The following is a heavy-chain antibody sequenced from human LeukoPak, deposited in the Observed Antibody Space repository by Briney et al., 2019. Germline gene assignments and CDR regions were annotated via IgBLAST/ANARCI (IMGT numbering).Heavy chain of an antibody. Sequence: GGSLRLSCAASGFTLSSYWMRWVRQAPGKGLVWVSRINSDGSSTSYADSVKGRFTISRDNAKNTLYLQMNSLRAEDTAVYYCARVQGHPPNGLDIWGQGTMVTVSS. J-gene: IGHJ3*02. CDR1: GFTLSSYW. CDR2: INSDGSST. D-gene: IGHD2-8*01. CDR3: ARVQGHPPNGLDI. V-gene: IGHV3-74*01.